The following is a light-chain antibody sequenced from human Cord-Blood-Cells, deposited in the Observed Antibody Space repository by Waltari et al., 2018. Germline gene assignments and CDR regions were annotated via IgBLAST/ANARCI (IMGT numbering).Light chain of an antibody. CDR1: ASDVGVYNY. V-gene: IGLV2-14*01. CDR3: SSYTSSSTYV. Sequence: QSALTPPASVSGSPGQSLTISCTGTASDVGVYNYVPWYQQHPGKAPKLMIYAVSNRPSGVSNRFSGSKSGNTASLTISGLQAEDEADYYCSSYTSSSTYVFGTGTKVTVL. CDR2: AVS. J-gene: IGLJ1*01.